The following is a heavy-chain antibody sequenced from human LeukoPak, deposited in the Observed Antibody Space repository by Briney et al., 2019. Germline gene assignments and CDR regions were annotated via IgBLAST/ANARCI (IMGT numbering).Heavy chain of an antibody. CDR2: INPNSGGT. V-gene: IGHV1-2*02. D-gene: IGHD2-2*02. CDR1: GYTFTGYY. CDR3: ATDLCSTSCYSMHY. J-gene: IGHJ4*02. Sequence: ASVKVSCKASGYTFTGYYMHWVRQAPGQGLEWMGWINPNSGGTNYAQKFQGRVTMTRDTSISTAYMELSRLRSDDTAVYYCATDLCSTSCYSMHYWGQGTLVTVSS.